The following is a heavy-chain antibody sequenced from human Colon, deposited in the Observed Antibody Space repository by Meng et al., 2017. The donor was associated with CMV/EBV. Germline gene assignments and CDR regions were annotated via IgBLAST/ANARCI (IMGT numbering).Heavy chain of an antibody. V-gene: IGHV3-48*03. D-gene: IGHD1-14*01. Sequence: GESLKISCAATGFTFSNYEMTWVRQAPGKGLEWVSYISSGGTSIEYADSVKGRFTISRDNAKNSLYLQMNSLRAEDTAFYYCITEAPGGDYWGQGTLVTVSS. J-gene: IGHJ4*02. CDR1: GFTFSNYE. CDR3: ITEAPGGDY. CDR2: ISSGGTSI.